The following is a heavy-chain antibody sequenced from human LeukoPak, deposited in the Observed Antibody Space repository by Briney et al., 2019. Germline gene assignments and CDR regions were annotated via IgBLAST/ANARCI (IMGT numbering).Heavy chain of an antibody. Sequence: SVKVSCKASGGTFSSYAISWVRQAPGQGLEWMGGIIPIFGTANYAQKYQGRVTITADESTSTAYMELSSLRSEDTAVYYCARGGYYGSGSYYSFSGYFDYWGQGTLVTVSS. CDR1: GGTFSSYA. CDR2: IIPIFGTA. V-gene: IGHV1-69*13. D-gene: IGHD3-10*01. J-gene: IGHJ4*02. CDR3: ARGGYYGSGSYYSFSGYFDY.